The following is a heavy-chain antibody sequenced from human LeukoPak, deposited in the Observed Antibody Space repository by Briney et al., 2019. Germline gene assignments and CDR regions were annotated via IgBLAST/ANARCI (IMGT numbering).Heavy chain of an antibody. D-gene: IGHD5-24*01. J-gene: IGHJ6*02. V-gene: IGHV3-53*04. CDR3: ARDRLHGVYYYYGMDV. Sequence: GGSLRLSCAASGFTVGSNYMSWVRQAPGKGLEWVSVIYSGGSTYYADSVKGRFTISRHNSKNTLYLQMNSLRAEDTAVYYCARDRLHGVYYYYGMDVWGQGTTVTVSS. CDR1: GFTVGSNY. CDR2: IYSGGST.